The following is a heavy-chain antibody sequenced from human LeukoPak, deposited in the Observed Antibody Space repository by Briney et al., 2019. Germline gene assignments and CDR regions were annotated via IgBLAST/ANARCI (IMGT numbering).Heavy chain of an antibody. CDR2: IYSGGST. D-gene: IGHD2-15*01. Sequence: GGSLRLSCAASGFTVSSNYMSWVRQAPGKGLEWVSVIYSGGSTYYADSVKGRFTISRDNSKNTLYLQMNSLRAEDTAVYYCAGPYSTETLYYYYYGMDVWGQGTTVTVSS. CDR3: AGPYSTETLYYYYYGMDV. J-gene: IGHJ6*02. V-gene: IGHV3-53*01. CDR1: GFTVSSNY.